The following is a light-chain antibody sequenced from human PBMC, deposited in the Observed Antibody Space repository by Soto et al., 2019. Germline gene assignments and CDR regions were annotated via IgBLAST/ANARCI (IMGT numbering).Light chain of an antibody. V-gene: IGKV3-20*01. CDR1: QTVSSNY. J-gene: IGKJ1*01. CDR3: QQSTSSPWT. CDR2: GAS. Sequence: EIVLTQSPGTLSLSPGERATLSCRASQTVSSNYLAWYRQKPGQAPRLLIYGASSRAAGIPDRFSGGGSGTDFTLTISRLEPEDFAVYYCQQSTSSPWTFGQGTKVEIK.